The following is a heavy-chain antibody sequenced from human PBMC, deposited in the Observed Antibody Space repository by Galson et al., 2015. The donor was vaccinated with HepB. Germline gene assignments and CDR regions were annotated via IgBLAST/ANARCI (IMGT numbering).Heavy chain of an antibody. J-gene: IGHJ6*02. CDR2: ISAYNGNT. CDR1: GYTFTSYG. D-gene: IGHD3-10*01. CDR3: ARDSPLGLWFGELLPPNYYYYYYGMDV. V-gene: IGHV1-18*01. Sequence: SVKVSCKASGYTFTSYGISWVRQAPGQGLEWMGWISAYNGNTNYAQKLQGRVTMTTDTSTSTAYMELRSLRSDDTAVYYCARDSPLGLWFGELLPPNYYYYYYGMDVWGQGTTVTVSS.